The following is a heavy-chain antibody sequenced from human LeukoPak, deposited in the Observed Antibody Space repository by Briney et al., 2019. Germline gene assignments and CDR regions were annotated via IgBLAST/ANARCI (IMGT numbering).Heavy chain of an antibody. CDR3: ARDHPRGAAAGHGMDV. J-gene: IGHJ6*02. Sequence: ASVKVSCKASGYTFTSYGISWVRQAPGQGLEWMGGISAYNGNTNYAQKLQGRDTMTTDTSTSTAYMELRSLRSDDTAVYYCARDHPRGAAAGHGMDVWGQGTTVTVSS. V-gene: IGHV1-18*01. D-gene: IGHD6-13*01. CDR2: ISAYNGNT. CDR1: GYTFTSYG.